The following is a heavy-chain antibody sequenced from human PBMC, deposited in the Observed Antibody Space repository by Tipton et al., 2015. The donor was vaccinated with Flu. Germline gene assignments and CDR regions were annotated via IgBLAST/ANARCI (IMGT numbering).Heavy chain of an antibody. V-gene: IGHV3-23*01. CDR3: AKANGYSYGCFDY. Sequence: AASGFTFSSYAMSWVRQAPGKGLEWVSAISGSGGSTYYADSVKGRFTISRDNSKNTLYLQMNSLRAEDTAVYYCAKANGYSYGCFDYWGQGTLVTVSS. J-gene: IGHJ4*02. CDR2: ISGSGGST. D-gene: IGHD5-18*01. CDR1: GFTFSSYA.